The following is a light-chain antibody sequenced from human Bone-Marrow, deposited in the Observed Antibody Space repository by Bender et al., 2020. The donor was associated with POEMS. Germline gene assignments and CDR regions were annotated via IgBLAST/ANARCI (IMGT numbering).Light chain of an antibody. CDR1: SNDVGGYNY. J-gene: IGLJ2*01. V-gene: IGLV2-14*03. CDR2: DVS. CDR3: QVSDSSRDHVV. Sequence: QSALTQPASVSGSRGQTITISCTGTSNDVGGYNYVSWYQHHPDKAPKLIIFDVSFRPSGLSHRFSGSKSGNTATLTISRVEAGDEADYYCQVSDSSRDHVVFGGGTKLTVL.